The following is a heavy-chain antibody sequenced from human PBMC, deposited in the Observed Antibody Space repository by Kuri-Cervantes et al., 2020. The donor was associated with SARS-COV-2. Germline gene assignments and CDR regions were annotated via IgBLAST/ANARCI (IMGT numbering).Heavy chain of an antibody. J-gene: IGHJ4*02. CDR2: INHSGST. CDR1: GGSFSGYY. V-gene: IGHV4-34*01. D-gene: IGHD3-22*01. Sequence: GSLRLSCAVYGGSFSGYYWSWIRQPPGKGLEWIGEINHSGSTNYNPSLKSRVTISVDTSKNQFSLKLSSVTAADTAVYYCARGRNYYDSSGYFYYFDYWGRGTLVTVSS. CDR3: ARGRNYYDSSGYFYYFDY.